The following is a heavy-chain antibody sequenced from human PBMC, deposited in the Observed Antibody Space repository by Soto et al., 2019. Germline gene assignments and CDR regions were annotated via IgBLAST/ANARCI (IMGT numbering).Heavy chain of an antibody. J-gene: IGHJ3*02. CDR1: GGSLSGYY. Sequence: TSETLSLTCAVYGGSLSGYYWNWIRQPPGKGLEWIGKMNHRGTPNYNPSVKSRVTISIDTSRNQVSLKLSSVTAADTAVYYCARGLVGATHYDTFEIWGQGTMVTVSS. V-gene: IGHV4-34*01. CDR2: MNHRGTP. CDR3: ARGLVGATHYDTFEI. D-gene: IGHD1-26*01.